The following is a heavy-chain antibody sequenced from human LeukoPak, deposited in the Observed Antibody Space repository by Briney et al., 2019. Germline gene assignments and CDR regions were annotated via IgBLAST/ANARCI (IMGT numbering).Heavy chain of an antibody. D-gene: IGHD2-8*02. CDR2: ISSSSSYI. Sequence: GGSLRLSCAASGFTFSSYEMNWVRQAPGKGLEWVSSISSSSSYIYYADSVKGRFTISRDNAKNSLYLQMNSLRAEDTAVYYCARDLGYWRPTADYWGQGTLVTVSS. CDR1: GFTFSSYE. CDR3: ARDLGYWRPTADY. J-gene: IGHJ4*02. V-gene: IGHV3-21*01.